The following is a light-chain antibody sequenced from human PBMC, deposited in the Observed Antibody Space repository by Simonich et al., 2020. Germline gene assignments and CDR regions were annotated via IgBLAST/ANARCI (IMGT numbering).Light chain of an antibody. CDR1: QSVSSY. CDR3: QQYNSYSMYT. Sequence: TQSPATLSLSPGERATLSCRASQSVSSYLAWYQQKPGKAPKLLIYKASSLESGVPSRFSGSGSGTEFTLTISSLQPDDFATYYCQQYNSYSMYTFGQGTKLEIK. J-gene: IGKJ2*01. CDR2: KAS. V-gene: IGKV1-5*03.